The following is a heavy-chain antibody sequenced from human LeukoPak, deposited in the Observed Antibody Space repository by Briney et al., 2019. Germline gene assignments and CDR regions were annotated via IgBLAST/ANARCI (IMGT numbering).Heavy chain of an antibody. CDR1: GYTFTSYD. D-gene: IGHD6-19*01. CDR3: ARGVVVRQWLVRRDYYYGMDV. Sequence: GASVTVSCKASGYTFTSYDINWVRQATGQGLEWMGWMNPNSGNTGYAQKFQGRVTMTRNTSISTAYMELSSLRSEDTAVYYCARGVVVRQWLVRRDYYYGMDVWGQGTTVTVSS. J-gene: IGHJ6*02. CDR2: MNPNSGNT. V-gene: IGHV1-8*01.